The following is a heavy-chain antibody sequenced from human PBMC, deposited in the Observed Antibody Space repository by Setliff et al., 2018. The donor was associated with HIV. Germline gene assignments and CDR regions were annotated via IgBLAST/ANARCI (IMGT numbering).Heavy chain of an antibody. CDR3: ARERCSSSSCNYPYYYYYMDV. V-gene: IGHV3-21*01. CDR2: ISGRSNYI. Sequence: SGGSLRLSCGGSGFTFSSYGMNWVRQAPGGGLEWLSSISGRSNYIYYADSVRGRFTISRDNSQSSVFLQMTGLRAEDTAVYYCARERCSSSSCNYPYYYYYMDVWGKGTTVTVSS. J-gene: IGHJ6*03. CDR1: GFTFSSYG. D-gene: IGHD2-2*01.